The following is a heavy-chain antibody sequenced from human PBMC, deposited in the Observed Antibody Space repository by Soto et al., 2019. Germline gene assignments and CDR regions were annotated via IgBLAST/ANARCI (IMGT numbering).Heavy chain of an antibody. CDR2: IKQDGSEK. CDR3: ARDLKYYDFWSGSGGKTFDY. J-gene: IGHJ4*02. D-gene: IGHD3-3*01. CDR1: GFTFSSYA. Sequence: GGSLRLSCAASGFTFSSYAMNWVRQAPGKGLEWVANIKQDGSEKYYVDSVKGRFTISRDNAKNSLYLQMNSLRAEDTAVYYCARDLKYYDFWSGSGGKTFDYWGQGTLVTVSS. V-gene: IGHV3-7*01.